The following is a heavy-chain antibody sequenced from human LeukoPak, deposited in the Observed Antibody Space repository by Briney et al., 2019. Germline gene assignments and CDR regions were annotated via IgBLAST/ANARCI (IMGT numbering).Heavy chain of an antibody. D-gene: IGHD5-18*01. V-gene: IGHV3-64*01. Sequence: GGSLRLSCAPSGFTFSSHATYWVPAAPGRGLEYVSAITRDGGIAYYTHSVKGRFTISRDNFKNTLFLQMGSLRAQDMVVYFCARARGYNFGSQLDNWAQGTLVSVS. J-gene: IGHJ4*02. CDR3: ARARGYNFGSQLDN. CDR2: ITRDGGIA. CDR1: GFTFSSHA.